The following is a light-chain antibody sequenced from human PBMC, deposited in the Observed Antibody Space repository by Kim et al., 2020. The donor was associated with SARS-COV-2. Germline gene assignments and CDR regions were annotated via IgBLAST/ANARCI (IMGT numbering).Light chain of an antibody. CDR3: AAWADSLNGFV. CDR1: SSNTGSHL. CDR2: SNN. J-gene: IGLJ1*01. V-gene: IGLV1-44*01. Sequence: QRGTLAGSGSSSNTGSHLGNWYRQFPGTAPKLLSYSNNQRPSGVPDRFSGSKSGTSASLAISGLQSEDEADYYCAAWADSLNGFVFGTGTKVTVL.